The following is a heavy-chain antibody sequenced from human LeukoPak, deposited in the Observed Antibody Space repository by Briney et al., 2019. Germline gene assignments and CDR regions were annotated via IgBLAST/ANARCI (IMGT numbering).Heavy chain of an antibody. Sequence: GGSLRLSCAASGFTFSNYAMNWVRQAPGKGLEWVSGINWNGGSTGYADSVKGRFTLSRDNAKNSLYLQMNSLRAEDTAVYYCARVEVLGYCSGGSCYSRDAFDIWGQGTMVTVSS. CDR2: INWNGGST. V-gene: IGHV3-20*04. D-gene: IGHD2-15*01. CDR3: ARVEVLGYCSGGSCYSRDAFDI. CDR1: GFTFSNYA. J-gene: IGHJ3*02.